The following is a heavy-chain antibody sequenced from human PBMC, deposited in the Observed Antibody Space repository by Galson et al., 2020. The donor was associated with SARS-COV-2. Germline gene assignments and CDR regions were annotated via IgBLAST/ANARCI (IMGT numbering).Heavy chain of an antibody. CDR2: ISWNSGSI. D-gene: IGHD6-19*01. J-gene: IGHJ4*02. CDR1: GFTFDDYA. CDR3: AKDIGYSSGGVGY. V-gene: IGHV3-9*01. Sequence: GGSLRLSCAASGFTFDDYAMHWVRQAPGKGLEWVSGISWNSGSIGYADSVKGRFTISRDNAKNSLYLQMKSLRAEDTALYYCAKDIGYSSGGVGYWGQGTLVTVSS.